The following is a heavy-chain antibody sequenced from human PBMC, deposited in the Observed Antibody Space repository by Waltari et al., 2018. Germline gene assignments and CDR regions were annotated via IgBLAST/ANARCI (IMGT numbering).Heavy chain of an antibody. D-gene: IGHD1-20*01. CDR1: GFTFNNYA. CDR2: ISISDAT. J-gene: IGHJ5*02. V-gene: IGHV3-23*01. CDR3: AKPFYNWDDPLVS. Sequence: EVQLLESGGELVQAGGSLRLSCGVSGFTFNNYAMNWVRRAPGTGLQWVAAISISDATFHADSVKGRFTISRDTSKDTVYLQMNTLRADDTAVYYCAKPFYNWDDPLVSWGQGTRVTVSS.